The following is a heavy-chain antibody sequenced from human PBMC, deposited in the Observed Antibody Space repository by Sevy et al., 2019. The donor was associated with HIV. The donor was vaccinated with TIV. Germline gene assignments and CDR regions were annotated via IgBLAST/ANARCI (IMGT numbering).Heavy chain of an antibody. D-gene: IGHD2-21*01. CDR2: ISNSGSDQ. J-gene: IGHJ4*02. CDR3: AKAHIATWWTLDY. V-gene: IGHV3-30*18. CDR1: GFDFNHYG. Sequence: GGSLRLSCAASGFDFNHYGIYWIRQAPGRGLEWVSFISNSGSDQYYAVSVKGRFTISRHYSNNTVYLEMQSLRSDDTATYFCAKAHIATWWTLDYSGQRTTVTVSS.